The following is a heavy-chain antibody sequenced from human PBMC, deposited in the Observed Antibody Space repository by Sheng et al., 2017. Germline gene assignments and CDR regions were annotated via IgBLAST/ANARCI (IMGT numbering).Heavy chain of an antibody. Sequence: QVQLVQSGAEVKKPGASVKVSCKASGYTFTSYDINWVRQATGQGLEWMGWMSPNSGNTGYAQKFQGRVTMTRDTSISTAYMELSSLRSEDTAVYYCARSPPHWGFVGSWGQGTQVTVSS. J-gene: IGHJ4*02. CDR3: ARSPPHWGFVGS. CDR1: GYTFTSYD. D-gene: IGHD7-27*01. V-gene: IGHV1-8*01. CDR2: MSPNSGNT.